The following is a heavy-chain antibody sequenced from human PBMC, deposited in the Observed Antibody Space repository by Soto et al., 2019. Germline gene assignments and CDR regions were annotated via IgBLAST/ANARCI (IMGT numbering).Heavy chain of an antibody. CDR1: GFTFSSYA. CDR2: ISGSGGST. V-gene: IGHV3-23*01. J-gene: IGHJ6*02. Sequence: GGSLRLSCAASGFTFSSYAMSWVRQAPGKGLEWVSAISGSGGSTYYADSVKGRFTISRDNSKNTLYLQMNSLRAEDTAVYYCAKGRSYYYYYGVDVGGQGTTVTVSS. CDR3: AKGRSYYYYYGVDV.